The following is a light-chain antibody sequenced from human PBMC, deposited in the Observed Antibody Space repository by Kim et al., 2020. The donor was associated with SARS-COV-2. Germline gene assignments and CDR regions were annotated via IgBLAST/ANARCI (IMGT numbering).Light chain of an antibody. J-gene: IGLJ3*02. CDR3: SAWDSSLSAWV. CDR1: SNNVGNQG. V-gene: IGLV10-54*01. CDR2: RNN. Sequence: RQTATPTWPGNSNNVGNQGAAWLQQHQGHPPKLLSYRNNNRPSGISERLSASRSGNTASLTITGLQPEDEADYYCSAWDSSLSAWVFGGGTQLTVL.